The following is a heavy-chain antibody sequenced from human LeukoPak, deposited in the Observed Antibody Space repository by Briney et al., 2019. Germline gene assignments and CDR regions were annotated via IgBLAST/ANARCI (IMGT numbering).Heavy chain of an antibody. CDR3: ARVGYDSSGYYGDY. Sequence: TLALTCTVSVGPISINSWTWIARPPGKGREWIGYISYSGSTNYNPSLKSRVTISVDTSKNQFSLKLSSVTAADTAVYYCARVGYDSSGYYGDYWGQGTLVTVSS. CDR1: VGPISINS. D-gene: IGHD3-22*01. J-gene: IGHJ4*02. V-gene: IGHV4-59*01. CDR2: ISYSGST.